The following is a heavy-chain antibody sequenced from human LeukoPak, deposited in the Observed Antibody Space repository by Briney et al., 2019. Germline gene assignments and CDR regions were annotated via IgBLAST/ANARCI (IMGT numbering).Heavy chain of an antibody. CDR2: INQDGSEK. J-gene: IGHJ4*02. CDR3: ARDGGVSGYDLLDY. Sequence: GGSLRLSCAASGFTFSSLWMTWVRQAPGKGLEWVANINQDGSEKYFVDSVKGRFTNSRGNAKNSVFLQMNSLTVEDTAVYYCARDGGVSGYDLLDYWGQGTLVTVSS. D-gene: IGHD5-12*01. CDR1: GFTFSSLW. V-gene: IGHV3-7*01.